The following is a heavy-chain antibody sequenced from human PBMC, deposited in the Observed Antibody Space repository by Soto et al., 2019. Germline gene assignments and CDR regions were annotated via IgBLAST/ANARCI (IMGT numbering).Heavy chain of an antibody. D-gene: IGHD2-15*01. CDR2: ISVYNGNT. CDR3: ARTSPVAASPPDY. J-gene: IGHJ4*02. Sequence: ASVQVSCKASGYTFTNYGFNWVRQAPGQGLEWMGWISVYNGNTNYAQKFQGRVTMTTDTSTSTAYMEVRSLRSDDTAVYYCARTSPVAASPPDYWGQGTLVTVLL. V-gene: IGHV1-18*01. CDR1: GYTFTNYG.